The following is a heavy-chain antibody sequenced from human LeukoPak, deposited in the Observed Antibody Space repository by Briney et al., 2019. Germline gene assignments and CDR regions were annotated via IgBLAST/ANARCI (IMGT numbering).Heavy chain of an antibody. Sequence: ASVKVSCKASGYTFTGYYMHWVRQAPGQGLEWMGWINPNSGGTNYAQKFQGRVTMTRDTSISTAYMELSRLRSDDTAVYYCVRSRSTEMATIGYWGQGTLVTVSS. CDR2: INPNSGGT. D-gene: IGHD5-24*01. CDR1: GYTFTGYY. CDR3: VRSRSTEMATIGY. V-gene: IGHV1-2*02. J-gene: IGHJ4*02.